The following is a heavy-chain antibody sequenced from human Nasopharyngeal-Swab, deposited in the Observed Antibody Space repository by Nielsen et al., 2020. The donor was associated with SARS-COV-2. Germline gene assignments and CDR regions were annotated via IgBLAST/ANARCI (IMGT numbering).Heavy chain of an antibody. D-gene: IGHD6-19*01. CDR1: GFAFTDYS. Sequence: GGSLRLSCAASGFAFTDYSMDWVRQAPGKGLEWVSYITSSSSTRYYADSVKGRFTVSRDNAKNSLYLQMNSLRAEDTAVYYCARNGSLGYSGGWGYGSSPLYNAMDVWGQGTTVTVSS. V-gene: IGHV3-48*01. J-gene: IGHJ6*02. CDR2: ITSSSSTR. CDR3: ARNGSLGYSGGWGYGSSPLYNAMDV.